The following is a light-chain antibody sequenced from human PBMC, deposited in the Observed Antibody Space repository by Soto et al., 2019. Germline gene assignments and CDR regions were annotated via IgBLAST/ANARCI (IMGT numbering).Light chain of an antibody. CDR1: QSISSY. CDR3: QQSYSTAT. J-gene: IGKJ4*01. Sequence: DIQMTQSPSSLSASLGDRVTITCRASQSISSYLNWYQQKPGKAPKLLIYAASSLQSGVPSRFSGSGSGTDFTLTISSLQPEDFATYYCQQSYSTATFGGGTKVDIK. V-gene: IGKV1-39*01. CDR2: AAS.